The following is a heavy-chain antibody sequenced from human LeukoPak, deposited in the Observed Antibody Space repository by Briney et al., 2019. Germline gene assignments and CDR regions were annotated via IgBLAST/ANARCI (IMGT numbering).Heavy chain of an antibody. Sequence: ASVKVSCKTSGYTFSNFGINWVRQAPGQGLEWMGWISGNNDNPNYGQKFQGRFTVTTDSSTSTAYMELRNLRFDNTAVYYCARDGTSTDDYWGQGTLVTVSS. J-gene: IGHJ4*02. CDR1: GYTFSNFG. D-gene: IGHD2-2*01. CDR3: ARDGTSTDDY. V-gene: IGHV1-18*01. CDR2: ISGNNDNP.